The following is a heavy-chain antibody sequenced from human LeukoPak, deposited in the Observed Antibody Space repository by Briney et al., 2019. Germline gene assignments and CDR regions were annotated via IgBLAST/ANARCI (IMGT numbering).Heavy chain of an antibody. Sequence: SETLSLTCTVYGGSFSGYSWSWVRQPPGKGLEWIGEINHGGSTNYNPSLKGRVTISLDTSKGQFSLELSSVTAADTAVHYCARVRYSRGSGYYYYYDMDVWGQGTTVTVSS. V-gene: IGHV4-34*01. J-gene: IGHJ6*02. CDR1: GGSFSGYS. D-gene: IGHD3-9*01. CDR3: ARVRYSRGSGYYYYYDMDV. CDR2: INHGGST.